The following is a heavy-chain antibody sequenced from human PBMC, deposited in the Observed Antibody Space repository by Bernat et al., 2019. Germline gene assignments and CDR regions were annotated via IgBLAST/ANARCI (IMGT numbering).Heavy chain of an antibody. Sequence: EVQLVESGGGLVKPGGSLRLSCAASGFTFSSYSMNWVRQAPGEGLEWVSSISSSSRYIYYADSVKGRFTISRDNAKNSLYLQMNSLRAEDTAVYYCAREVYYGSGSYSLDYFDYWGQGTLVTVSS. CDR3: AREVYYGSGSYSLDYFDY. V-gene: IGHV3-21*01. J-gene: IGHJ4*02. D-gene: IGHD3-10*01. CDR2: ISSSSRYI. CDR1: GFTFSSYS.